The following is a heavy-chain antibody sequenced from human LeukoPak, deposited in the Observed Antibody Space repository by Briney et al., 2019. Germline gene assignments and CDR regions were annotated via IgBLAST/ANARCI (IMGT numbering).Heavy chain of an antibody. CDR1: GFTFSNYW. V-gene: IGHV3-7*01. CDR2: VKQDGSVK. D-gene: IGHD4-23*01. J-gene: IGHJ4*02. Sequence: GGSLRLSCAASGFTFSNYWMSWVRPAPDKGLEWVANVKQDGSVKQYMDSMKGRITISRDNAKKSLYLQMNSLRAEDTAVYYCARDRDDGGFEYWGQGTLVTVSS. CDR3: ARDRDDGGFEY.